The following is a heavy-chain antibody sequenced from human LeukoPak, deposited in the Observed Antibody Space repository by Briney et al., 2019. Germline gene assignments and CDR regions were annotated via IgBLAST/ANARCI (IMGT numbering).Heavy chain of an antibody. J-gene: IGHJ4*02. D-gene: IGHD3-22*01. CDR3: ARDPHYYYDSSGYYYVLYYFDY. CDR2: INSDGSST. V-gene: IGHV3-74*01. Sequence: GGSLRLSCAASGFTFSSYWMHWVRQAPGKGLVWVSRINSDGSSTSYADSVKGRFTISRDNAKNTLYLQLNSLRAEDTAVYYCARDPHYYYDSSGYYYVLYYFDYWGQGTLVTVSS. CDR1: GFTFSSYW.